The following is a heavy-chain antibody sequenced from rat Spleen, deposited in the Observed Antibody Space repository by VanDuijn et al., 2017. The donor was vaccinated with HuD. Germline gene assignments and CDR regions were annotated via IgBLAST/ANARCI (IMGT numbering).Heavy chain of an antibody. D-gene: IGHD4-3*01. CDR1: GFSPTSYN. CDR3: ARDWSYNSGFDY. J-gene: IGHJ2*01. Sequence: QVQLKESGPGLVQPSQTLSLTCTVAGFSPTSYNVHWVRQPPGKGLEWMGVIWNTGGTRYNSARKSRLSISRDTSKSQVFLKMNSLQTEDTATYYCARDWSYNSGFDYWGQGVMVTVSS. CDR2: IWNTGGT. V-gene: IGHV2-41*01.